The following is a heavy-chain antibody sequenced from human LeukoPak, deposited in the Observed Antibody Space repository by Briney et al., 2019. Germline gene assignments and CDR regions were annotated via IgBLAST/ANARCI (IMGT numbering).Heavy chain of an antibody. CDR1: GGSISSYY. CDR3: ARGPYGDYAFDI. Sequence: SETLSLTCTVSGGSISSYYWSWIRQPPGKGLEWIGEINHSGSTNYNPSLKSRVTISVDTSKNQFSLKLSSVTAADTAVYYCARGPYGDYAFDIWGQGTMVTVSS. D-gene: IGHD4-17*01. V-gene: IGHV4-34*01. J-gene: IGHJ3*02. CDR2: INHSGST.